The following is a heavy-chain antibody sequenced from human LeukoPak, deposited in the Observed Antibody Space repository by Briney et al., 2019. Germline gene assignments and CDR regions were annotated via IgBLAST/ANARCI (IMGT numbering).Heavy chain of an antibody. CDR2: IYYTGST. CDR3: GRQRHDYSGGSAWAYYFDH. V-gene: IGHV4-59*08. J-gene: IGHJ4*02. CDR1: GGSIRSFS. Sequence: SPSETLSLTCTVSGGSIRSFSWSWVRQPPGKSLEWIGYIYYTGSTNYNPSLNSRLRMSIDTSKNQFSLKLTSVTAADTAVYYCGRQRHDYSGGSAWAYYFDHWGQGTLVTVSS. D-gene: IGHD3-16*01.